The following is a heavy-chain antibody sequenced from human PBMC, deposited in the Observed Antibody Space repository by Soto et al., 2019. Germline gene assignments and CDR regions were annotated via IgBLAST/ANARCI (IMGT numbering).Heavy chain of an antibody. V-gene: IGHV4-59*01. J-gene: IGHJ4*02. Sequence: LSLNCTVSADCMSSYHWSWILQPPGKGLELIGDFYYSGSNNYLPTLEGRVTISVDTAKNQFSLKLSSVTAADTAVYYCARGTLTSYFDYWGQGTLVT. CDR3: ARGTLTSYFDY. CDR2: FYYSGSN. CDR1: ADCMSSYH.